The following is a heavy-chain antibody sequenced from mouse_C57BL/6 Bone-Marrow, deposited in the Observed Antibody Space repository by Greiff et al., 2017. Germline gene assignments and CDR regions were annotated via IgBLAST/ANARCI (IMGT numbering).Heavy chain of an antibody. CDR1: GYTFTSYW. J-gene: IGHJ3*01. V-gene: IGHV1-64*01. Sequence: VQLQQPGAELVKPGASVKLSCKASGYTFTSYWMHWVKQRPGQGLEWIGMIHPNSGSTNYNEKFKSKATLTVDKSSSTAYMQLSRLTSEDSAVYYCAKRARWLRGFAYWGQGTLVTVSA. D-gene: IGHD2-3*01. CDR2: IHPNSGST. CDR3: AKRARWLRGFAY.